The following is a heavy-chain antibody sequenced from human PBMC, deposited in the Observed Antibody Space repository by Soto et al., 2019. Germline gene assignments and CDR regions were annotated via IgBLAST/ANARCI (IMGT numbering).Heavy chain of an antibody. CDR3: ARDGMGGDTVVVPAPDFDY. CDR2: ISAYNGNR. J-gene: IGHJ4*02. D-gene: IGHD2-2*01. Sequence: ASVKVSCKTSGYTFTSYGISWVRQAPGQGLEWMGWISAYNGNRNYAQSLQGRVTMTTDTSTSTAYMELRSLRSGDTAMYYCARDGMGGDTVVVPAPDFDYWGQGTLVTVSS. CDR1: GYTFTSYG. V-gene: IGHV1-18*01.